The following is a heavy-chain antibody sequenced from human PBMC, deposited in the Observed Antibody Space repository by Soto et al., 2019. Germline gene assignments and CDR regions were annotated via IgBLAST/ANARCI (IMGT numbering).Heavy chain of an antibody. CDR3: ARAGELPNYYFDY. V-gene: IGHV1-69*06. CDR1: GGTFSSYA. J-gene: IGHJ4*02. D-gene: IGHD2-15*01. Sequence: SVKVSCKASGGTFSSYAISWVRQAPGQGLEWMRGIIPIFGTANYAQKFQGRVTITADKSTSTAYMELSSLRSEDTAVYYCARAGELPNYYFDYWGQGTLVTVSS. CDR2: IIPIFGTA.